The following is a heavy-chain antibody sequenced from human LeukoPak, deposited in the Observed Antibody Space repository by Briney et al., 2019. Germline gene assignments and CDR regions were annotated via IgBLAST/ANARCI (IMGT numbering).Heavy chain of an antibody. CDR1: GFTFSSYA. CDR3: AKGGHYYDSSGYVDY. D-gene: IGHD3-22*01. J-gene: IGHJ4*02. Sequence: PGGSLRLSCAASGFTFSSYAMSWVLQAPGKGLEWVSAISGSGGSTYYADSVKGRFTISRDNSKNTLYLQMNSLRAEDTAVYYCAKGGHYYDSSGYVDYWGQGTLVTVSS. V-gene: IGHV3-23*01. CDR2: ISGSGGST.